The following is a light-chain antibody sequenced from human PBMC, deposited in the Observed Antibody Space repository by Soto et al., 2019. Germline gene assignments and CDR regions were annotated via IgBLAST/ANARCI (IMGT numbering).Light chain of an antibody. Sequence: EIVLTQSPGTLSLSPGDRATLSCRAIQSVSSSYLAWYQQKPGQAPRLLIYGASTRATGLPARFSGSGSGTDFTLTISSLQSEDFAVYYCQQYNTWPPITFGQGTRLEN. CDR2: GAS. CDR1: QSVSSSY. V-gene: IGKV3-15*01. CDR3: QQYNTWPPIT. J-gene: IGKJ5*01.